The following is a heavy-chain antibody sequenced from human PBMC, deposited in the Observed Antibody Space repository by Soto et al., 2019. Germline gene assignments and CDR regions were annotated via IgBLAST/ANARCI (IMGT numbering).Heavy chain of an antibody. J-gene: IGHJ3*02. CDR2: IGTAGDT. Sequence: GGSLRLSCAASGFTFSSYDMHWVRQATGKGLEWVSAIGTAGDTYYPGSVKGRFTISRENAKNSLYLQMNSLRAGDTAVYYCARGPGIINAFDIWGQGTMVTVSS. CDR3: ARGPGIINAFDI. V-gene: IGHV3-13*01. D-gene: IGHD3-10*01. CDR1: GFTFSSYD.